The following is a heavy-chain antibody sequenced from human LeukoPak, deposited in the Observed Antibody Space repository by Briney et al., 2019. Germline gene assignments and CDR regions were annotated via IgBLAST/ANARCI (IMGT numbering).Heavy chain of an antibody. V-gene: IGHV1-18*01. J-gene: IGHJ6*02. CDR2: ISAYNGNT. CDR1: GYTFTSYG. Sequence: ASVKVSCKASGYTFTSYGISWVRQAPGQGLEWMGWISAYNGNTNYAQKLQGRVTMTTDTSTSTAYMELRSLRSEDTAVYYCARDPLTTGYYGMDVWGQGTTVTVSS. CDR3: ARDPLTTGYYGMDV. D-gene: IGHD2-8*02.